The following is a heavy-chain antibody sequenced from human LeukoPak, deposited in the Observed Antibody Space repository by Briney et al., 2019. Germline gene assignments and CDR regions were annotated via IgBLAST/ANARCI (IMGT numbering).Heavy chain of an antibody. V-gene: IGHV3-30*02. CDR3: AKGDGYNLEHRFDY. J-gene: IGHJ4*02. CDR2: IRYDGSNK. D-gene: IGHD5-24*01. CDR1: GFTFSSYG. Sequence: GGSLRLSCAASGFTFSSYGMHWVRQAPGKGLEWAAFIRYDGSNKYYADSVKGRFTISRDNSKNTLYLQMNSLRAEDTAVYYCAKGDGYNLEHRFDYWGQGTLVTVSS.